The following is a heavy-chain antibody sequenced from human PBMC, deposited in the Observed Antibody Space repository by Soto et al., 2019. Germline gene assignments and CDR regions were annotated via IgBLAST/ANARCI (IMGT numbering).Heavy chain of an antibody. J-gene: IGHJ4*02. CDR3: ARGGQVHTPAFVY. Sequence: QVQLVQSGAEMKKPGSSVKVSCQSSGGTFNTYAMNWVRQAPGHGPEWMGDISPMFGAANYAPKIQGRVTSAEDESTSTSYVQLSSLTSEDTALYYCARGGQVHTPAFVYWGQGTLVTVSS. CDR2: ISPMFGAA. D-gene: IGHD3-10*01. CDR1: GGTFNTYA. V-gene: IGHV1-69*19.